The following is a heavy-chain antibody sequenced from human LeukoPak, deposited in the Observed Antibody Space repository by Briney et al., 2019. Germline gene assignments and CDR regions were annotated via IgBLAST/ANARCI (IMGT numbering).Heavy chain of an antibody. CDR3: ARRFYYDSSGYYNWIDP. CDR2: IYSGGST. D-gene: IGHD3-22*01. V-gene: IGHV3-53*01. CDR1: GFTVSSNY. Sequence: GGSLRLSCAASGFTVSSNYMSWVRQAPGQGLEWVSVIYSGGSTYYADSVKGRFTISRDNSKNTLYLQMNSLRAEDTAVYYCARRFYYDSSGYYNWIDPWGQGTLVTVSS. J-gene: IGHJ5*02.